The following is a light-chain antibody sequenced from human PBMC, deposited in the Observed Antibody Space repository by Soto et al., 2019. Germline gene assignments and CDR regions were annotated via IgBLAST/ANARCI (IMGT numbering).Light chain of an antibody. Sequence: QSVLTQPASVSGSPGQSIIISCTGTNSDVGSYNLVSWYQQHPGKAPKLMIYEGSKRPSGVSNRFSGSKSGNTASLTISGLQAEDEADYYCCSYAGSSTLVFGGGTKLTVL. CDR2: EGS. J-gene: IGLJ2*01. CDR1: NSDVGSYNL. V-gene: IGLV2-23*01. CDR3: CSYAGSSTLV.